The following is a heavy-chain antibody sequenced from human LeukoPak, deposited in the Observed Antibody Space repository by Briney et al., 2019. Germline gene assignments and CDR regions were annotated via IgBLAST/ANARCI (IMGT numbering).Heavy chain of an antibody. CDR1: GGSISSITYY. J-gene: IGHJ4*02. V-gene: IGHV4-39*07. Sequence: SETLSLTCTVSGGSISSITYYWGWIRQPPGKGLEWVGHMYYRGNTFYNPSLKSRVTISVDTSKNQFSLKLRFVTAADTAVYYCARLFGNYQNYFDYWGQGTLVTVSS. D-gene: IGHD1-7*01. CDR2: MYYRGNT. CDR3: ARLFGNYQNYFDY.